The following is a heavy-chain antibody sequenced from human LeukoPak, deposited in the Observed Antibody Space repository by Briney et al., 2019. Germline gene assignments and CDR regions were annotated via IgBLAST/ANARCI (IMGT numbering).Heavy chain of an antibody. CDR1: GGSISSSSYY. Sequence: SETLSLTCTVSGGSISSSSYYWSWIRQPPGKGLEWIGYIYYSGSTNYNPSLKSRVTISVDPSRNQFSLKLSSVTAADTAVYYCARGTPIVLMVYALDAFDIWGQGTMVTVSS. V-gene: IGHV4-61*01. J-gene: IGHJ3*02. CDR3: ARGTPIVLMVYALDAFDI. CDR2: IYYSGST. D-gene: IGHD2-8*01.